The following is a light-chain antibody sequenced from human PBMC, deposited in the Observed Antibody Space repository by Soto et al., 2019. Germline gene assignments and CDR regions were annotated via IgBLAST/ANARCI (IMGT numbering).Light chain of an antibody. J-gene: IGKJ1*01. CDR1: QSVSNN. V-gene: IGKV3-15*01. CDR3: QQYNNWWT. Sequence: EIVMTQSPATLSVSPGERATLSCRASQSVSNNLAWYQKKPGQAPRLLIYGASTRATGIPARFSGSGSGTEFTLTSSSLQSEDVAVYYWQQYNNWWTFGQGTRVEIK. CDR2: GAS.